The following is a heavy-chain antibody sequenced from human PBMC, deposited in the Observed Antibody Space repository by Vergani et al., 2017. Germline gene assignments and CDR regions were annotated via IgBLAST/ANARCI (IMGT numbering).Heavy chain of an antibody. V-gene: IGHV3-48*01. CDR2: ISSSSSTI. D-gene: IGHD6-13*01. Sequence: VQLVESGGGVVQPGRSLRLSCAASGFTFSSYSMNWVRQAPGKGLEWVSYISSSSSTIYYADSVKGRFTISRDNAKNSLYLQMNSLRAEDTAVYYCATAKIAAAGSFDYWGQGTLVTVSS. CDR1: GFTFSSYS. J-gene: IGHJ4*02. CDR3: ATAKIAAAGSFDY.